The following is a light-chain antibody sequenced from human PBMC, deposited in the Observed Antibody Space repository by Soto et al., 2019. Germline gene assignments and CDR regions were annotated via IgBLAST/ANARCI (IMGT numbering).Light chain of an antibody. CDR1: QDISNR. CDR2: NVA. CDR3: QQANSFPRT. J-gene: IGKJ1*01. V-gene: IGKV1-12*01. Sequence: DLQMTQSPSSVSASVGDRVTITCRASQDISNRLAWYQQKPGKAPKLLIYNVASLYSGVPSRFSGSGSGTDFSLTISSLQPEDFVTYYCQQANSFPRTFGQGTKVEIK.